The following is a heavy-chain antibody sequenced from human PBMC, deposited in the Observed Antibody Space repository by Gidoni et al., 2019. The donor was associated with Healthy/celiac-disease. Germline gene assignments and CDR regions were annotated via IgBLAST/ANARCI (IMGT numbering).Heavy chain of an antibody. CDR3: ARDLVGGSYPGD. CDR2: INAGNGNT. J-gene: IGHJ4*02. V-gene: IGHV1-3*01. D-gene: IGHD1-26*01. Sequence: QVQLVQSGAEVKKPGASVQVSCKASGYTFTSYAMHWVRQAPGQRLEWMGWINAGNGNTKYSQKFQGRVTITRDTSASTAYMELSSLRSEDTAVYYCARDLVGGSYPGDWGQGTLVTVSS. CDR1: GYTFTSYA.